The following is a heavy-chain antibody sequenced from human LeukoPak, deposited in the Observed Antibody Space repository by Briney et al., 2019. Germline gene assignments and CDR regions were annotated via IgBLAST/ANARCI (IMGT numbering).Heavy chain of an antibody. CDR3: ARRYSGTYYMDV. J-gene: IGHJ6*03. CDR2: INHSGST. Sequence: ASETLSLTCADYGGSFSGYYWSWIRQPPGKGLEWIGEINHSGSTNYNPSLKSRVTISVDTSKNQFSLKLSSVTAADTAVYYCARRYSGTYYMDVWGKGTTVTVSS. V-gene: IGHV4-34*01. D-gene: IGHD1-26*01. CDR1: GGSFSGYY.